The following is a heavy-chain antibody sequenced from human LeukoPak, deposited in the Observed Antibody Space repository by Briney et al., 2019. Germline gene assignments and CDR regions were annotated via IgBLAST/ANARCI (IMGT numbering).Heavy chain of an antibody. CDR1: GYTFTSYA. D-gene: IGHD3-9*01. J-gene: IGHJ3*02. CDR2: INAGNGNT. CDR3: ARLDRRDAFDI. Sequence: ASVKVSCTASGYTFTSYAMHWVRQAPGQRLEWMGWINAGNGNTKYSQEFQGRVTITRDTSASTAYMELSSLRSEDMAVYYCARLDRRDAFDIWGQGTMVTVSS. V-gene: IGHV1-3*03.